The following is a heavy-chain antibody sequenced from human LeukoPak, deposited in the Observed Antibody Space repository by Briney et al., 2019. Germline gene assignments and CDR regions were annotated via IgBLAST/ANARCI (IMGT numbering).Heavy chain of an antibody. D-gene: IGHD1-7*01. Sequence: SETLSLTCTVPGGSISSYYWSWIRQPPGKGLEWIAYTHYSDSTNYNPSLKSRLTISLDASKNQFSLKLGSVTAADTALYYCARDRRRELLHAFDIWGQGTMVTVSS. CDR2: THYSDST. V-gene: IGHV4-59*13. J-gene: IGHJ3*02. CDR3: ARDRRRELLHAFDI. CDR1: GGSISSYY.